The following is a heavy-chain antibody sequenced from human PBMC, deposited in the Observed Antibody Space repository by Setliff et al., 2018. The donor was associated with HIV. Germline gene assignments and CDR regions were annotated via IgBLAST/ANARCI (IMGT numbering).Heavy chain of an antibody. J-gene: IGHJ6*02. Sequence: GESLKISCVASGFTFNNAWMNWVRQAPGKGLEWLGRIKKSSEGGKTDDASPVKGRFTISRDDSKNTLYLQMNSLKIEDTAVYFCATDNGPSYSMDIWGQGTTVTVSS. CDR3: ATDNGPSYSMDI. CDR2: IKKSSEGGKT. D-gene: IGHD2-21*01. CDR1: GFTFNNAW. V-gene: IGHV3-15*01.